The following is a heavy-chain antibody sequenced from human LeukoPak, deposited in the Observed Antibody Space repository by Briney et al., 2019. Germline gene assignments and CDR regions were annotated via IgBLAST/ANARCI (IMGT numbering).Heavy chain of an antibody. D-gene: IGHD2-21*02. Sequence: GGSLRLSCAASGFTFSNAWMTWVRQAPGKGLEWVGRIESKTDGGTTDYAAPAKDRFTISRDDSKNTLYLQMNSLKTEDTAVYYCTTFELIVVVTAIYAFDIWGQGTMVTVSS. J-gene: IGHJ3*02. CDR2: IESKTDGGTT. CDR3: TTFELIVVVTAIYAFDI. V-gene: IGHV3-15*04. CDR1: GFTFSNAW.